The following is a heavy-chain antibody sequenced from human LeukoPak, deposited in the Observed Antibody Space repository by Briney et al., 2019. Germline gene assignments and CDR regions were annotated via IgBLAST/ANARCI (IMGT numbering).Heavy chain of an antibody. CDR1: GFTSSSYA. J-gene: IGHJ4*02. Sequence: GGSLRLSCAASGFTSSSYAMSWVRQAPGKGLEWGSAISGSGGSTYYADSVKGRFTISRDNSKNTLYLQMNSLRAEDTAVYYCAKQYSSSWYYFAYWGQGTLVTVSS. V-gene: IGHV3-23*01. D-gene: IGHD6-13*01. CDR3: AKQYSSSWYYFAY. CDR2: ISGSGGST.